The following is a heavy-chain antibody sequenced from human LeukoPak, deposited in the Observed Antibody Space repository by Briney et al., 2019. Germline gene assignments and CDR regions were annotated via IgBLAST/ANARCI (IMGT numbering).Heavy chain of an antibody. V-gene: IGHV4-4*02. CDR3: ARICSGGSCYVYGMDV. Sequence: SETLSLTCAVSGGSISSRNWWSWARQPPGKGLEWIGEIYPSGSTNYNPSLKSRVTISVDKSKNQFSLKLSSMTAADTAVYYCARICSGGSCYVYGMDVWGQGTTVTVSS. D-gene: IGHD2-15*01. CDR1: GGSISSRNW. J-gene: IGHJ6*02. CDR2: IYPSGST.